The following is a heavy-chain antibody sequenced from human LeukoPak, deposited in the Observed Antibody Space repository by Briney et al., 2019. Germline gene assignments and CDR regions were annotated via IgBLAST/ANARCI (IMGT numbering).Heavy chain of an antibody. Sequence: GGSLRLSCAASGFTVSSNYMSWVRQAPGKGLEWVSVIYSCGSTYYADSVKGRFTISRDNSKNTLYLQMNSLRAEDTAVYFCAKTYSSGWYYFDYWGQGNLVTVSS. CDR3: AKTYSSGWYYFDY. CDR2: IYSCGST. CDR1: GFTVSSNY. V-gene: IGHV3-66*01. J-gene: IGHJ4*02. D-gene: IGHD6-19*01.